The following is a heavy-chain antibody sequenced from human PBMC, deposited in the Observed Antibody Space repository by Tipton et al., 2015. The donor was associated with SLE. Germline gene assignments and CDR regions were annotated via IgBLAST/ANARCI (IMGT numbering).Heavy chain of an antibody. V-gene: IGHV4-38-2*01. CDR1: GYSISSGYY. CDR2: IHSSGIT. Sequence: TLSLTCDVSGYSISSGYYWGWIRQSPVKGLEWIASIHSSGITDYNPSLKSRVTVTVDTSQNHFSLKLSSVTAADTAVYYCARHDTNYGRNWFDPWGQGTLVTVSS. J-gene: IGHJ5*02. D-gene: IGHD2-8*01. CDR3: ARHDTNYGRNWFDP.